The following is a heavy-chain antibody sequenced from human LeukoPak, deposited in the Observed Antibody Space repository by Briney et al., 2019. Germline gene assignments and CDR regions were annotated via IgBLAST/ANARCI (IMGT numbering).Heavy chain of an antibody. J-gene: IGHJ4*02. CDR3: ARDHPNYYDSSGL. D-gene: IGHD3-22*01. Sequence: GGSLRLSCAASGFTFSSYSMNWVSQAPEKGLEWVSYISSSSSTIYYADSVKGRFTISRDNAKNSLYLQMNSLRDEDTAVYYCARDHPNYYDSSGLWGQGALVTVSS. CDR2: ISSSSSTI. V-gene: IGHV3-48*02. CDR1: GFTFSSYS.